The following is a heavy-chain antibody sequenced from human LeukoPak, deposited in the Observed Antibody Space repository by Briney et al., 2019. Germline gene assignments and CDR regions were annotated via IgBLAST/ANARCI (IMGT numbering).Heavy chain of an antibody. J-gene: IGHJ6*03. CDR2: IIPIFGTA. Sequence: ASVKVSCKASGGTFSSYAISWVRQAPGQGLEWMGGIIPIFGTANYAQKFQGRVTITTDESTSTAYMELSSLRSEDTAVYYCARGPRVDFWSGYYTGFYYCYMDVWGKGTTVTVSS. V-gene: IGHV1-69*05. CDR1: GGTFSSYA. CDR3: ARGPRVDFWSGYYTGFYYCYMDV. D-gene: IGHD3-3*01.